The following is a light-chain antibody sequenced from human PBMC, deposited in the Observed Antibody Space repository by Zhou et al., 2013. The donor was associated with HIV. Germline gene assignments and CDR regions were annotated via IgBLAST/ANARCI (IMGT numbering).Light chain of an antibody. CDR3: QQRSNWPRT. CDR2: GAS. Sequence: EIVLTQSPATLSLSPGERATLSCRASQSIIRYLAWYQQKPGQGPRLLIFGASTRATGVPPRFSGSGSGTEFTLTISSLQSEDFAVYYCQQRSNWPRTFGGGTKVHIK. CDR1: QSIIRY. J-gene: IGKJ4*01. V-gene: IGKV3-11*01.